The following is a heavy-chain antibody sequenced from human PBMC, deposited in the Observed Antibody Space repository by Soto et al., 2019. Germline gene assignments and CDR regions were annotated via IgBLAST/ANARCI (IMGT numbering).Heavy chain of an antibody. Sequence: PGGSLRLSCAASGFTFSSYGMHWVRQAPGKGLEWVAVISYDGSNKYYADSVKGRFTISRDNSKNTLYLQMNSLRAEDTAVYYCAKDEIAAAGTDPVLFDYWGQGTLVTVSS. J-gene: IGHJ4*02. CDR3: AKDEIAAAGTDPVLFDY. D-gene: IGHD6-13*01. CDR1: GFTFSSYG. V-gene: IGHV3-30*18. CDR2: ISYDGSNK.